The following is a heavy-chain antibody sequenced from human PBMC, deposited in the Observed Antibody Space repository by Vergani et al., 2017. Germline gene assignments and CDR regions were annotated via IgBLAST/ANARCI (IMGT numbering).Heavy chain of an antibody. Sequence: QVQLVQSGAEVKKPGSSVKVSCKASGGTFSSYAISWVRQAPGQGLEWMGGIIPIFGTANYAQKFQGRFTISADESTSTAYMELSSLRSEDTAVYYCARLGNLASGYCYCMDVWGQGTTVTVSS. J-gene: IGHJ6*02. CDR1: GGTFSSYA. CDR2: IIPIFGTA. V-gene: IGHV1-69*01. D-gene: IGHD1-1*01. CDR3: ARLGNLASGYCYCMDV.